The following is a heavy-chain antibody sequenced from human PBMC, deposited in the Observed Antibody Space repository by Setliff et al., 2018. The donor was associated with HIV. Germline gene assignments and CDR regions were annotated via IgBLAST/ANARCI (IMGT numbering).Heavy chain of an antibody. CDR2: IYSSGST. CDR3: ARAYFGSGIYY. CDR1: GGSISSYY. V-gene: IGHV4-4*09. Sequence: PSETLSLTCTVSGGSISSYYWSWIRQPPGKGLEWLGHIYSSGSTNYNPSLKRRVTISVDTSKNQFSLKLYSVTAADSAVYYGARAYFGSGIYYWGQGTLVTVSS. D-gene: IGHD3-10*01. J-gene: IGHJ4*02.